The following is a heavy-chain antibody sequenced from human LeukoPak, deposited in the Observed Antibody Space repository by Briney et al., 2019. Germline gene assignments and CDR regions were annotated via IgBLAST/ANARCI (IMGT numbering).Heavy chain of an antibody. Sequence: SETLSLTCAVYGGSFSGYYWSWIRQPPGKGLEWIGEINHSGSTNYNPSLKSRVTISVDTTKNQFSLKLSSVTAADTAVYYCASLGSYYFDYWGQGTLVTVSS. V-gene: IGHV4-34*01. CDR2: INHSGST. J-gene: IGHJ4*02. CDR1: GGSFSGYY. CDR3: ASLGSYYFDY. D-gene: IGHD1-26*01.